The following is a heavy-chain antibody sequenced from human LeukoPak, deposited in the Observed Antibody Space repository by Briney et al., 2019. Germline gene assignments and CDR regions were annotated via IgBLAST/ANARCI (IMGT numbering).Heavy chain of an antibody. D-gene: IGHD3-9*01. CDR1: GFTFSSYA. CDR3: ARAGTPDYDILTEFDY. Sequence: GGSLRLSCAASGFTFSSYAMHWVRQAPGNGLEWVAVISYDGSNKYYADSVKGRFTISRDNSKNTLYLQMNSLRAEDTAVYYCARAGTPDYDILTEFDYWGQGTLVTVSS. J-gene: IGHJ4*02. V-gene: IGHV3-30*04. CDR2: ISYDGSNK.